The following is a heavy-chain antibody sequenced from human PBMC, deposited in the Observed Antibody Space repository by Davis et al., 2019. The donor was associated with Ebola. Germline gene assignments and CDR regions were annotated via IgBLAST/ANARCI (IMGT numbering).Heavy chain of an antibody. CDR3: AKGAQEATYYFDY. Sequence: GESLKISCAASGFTFSSYSMNWVRQAPGKGLEWVSSISSSSSYIYYADSVKGRFTISRDNAKNSLYLQMNSLRAEDTALYYCAKGAQEATYYFDYWGQGTLVTVSS. J-gene: IGHJ4*02. V-gene: IGHV3-21*04. CDR1: GFTFSSYS. CDR2: ISSSSSYI.